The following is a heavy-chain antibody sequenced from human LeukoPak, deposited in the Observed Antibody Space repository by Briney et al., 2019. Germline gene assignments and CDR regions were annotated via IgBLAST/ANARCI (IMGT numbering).Heavy chain of an antibody. CDR1: GFTFSSYW. V-gene: IGHV3-74*01. CDR2: INSDGSST. CDR3: ARRIAAAAAPYYFDY. Sequence: GGSLRLSCAASGFTFSSYWMHWVRQAPGKGLLWVSRINSDGSSTSYADSVKGRFTISRDNAKNTLYLQMNSLRAEDAAVYYCARRIAAAAAPYYFDYWGQGTLVTVSS. J-gene: IGHJ4*02. D-gene: IGHD6-13*01.